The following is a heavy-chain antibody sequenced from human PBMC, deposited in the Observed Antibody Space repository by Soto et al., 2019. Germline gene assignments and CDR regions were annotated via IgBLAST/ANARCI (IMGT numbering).Heavy chain of an antibody. Sequence: GASVKVSCKASGYTFSSSGFTWVRQAPGQGLEWMGWISANSGNTNYAQKLQGRVTMTTDTSTSTAYMELSSLRSEDTAVYFCARVGELVPHPWGQGTLVTVSS. V-gene: IGHV1-18*01. CDR2: ISANSGNT. CDR3: ARVGELVPHP. J-gene: IGHJ5*02. CDR1: GYTFSSSG. D-gene: IGHD3-16*01.